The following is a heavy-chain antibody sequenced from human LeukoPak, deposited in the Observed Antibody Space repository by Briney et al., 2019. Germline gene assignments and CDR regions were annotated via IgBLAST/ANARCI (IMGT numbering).Heavy chain of an antibody. D-gene: IGHD6-13*01. CDR2: VNPNSGGT. Sequence: ASVKVSCKASGYTFTGYYMHWVRQAPGQGLEWMGWVNPNSGGTNYAQKFQGRVTMTRDTSISTAYMELSRLRSDDTAVYYCARDRSSRLDVYFDYWGQGTLVTVSS. J-gene: IGHJ4*02. CDR1: GYTFTGYY. CDR3: ARDRSSRLDVYFDY. V-gene: IGHV1-2*02.